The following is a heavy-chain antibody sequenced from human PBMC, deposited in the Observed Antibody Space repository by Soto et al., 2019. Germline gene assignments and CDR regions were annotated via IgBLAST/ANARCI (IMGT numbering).Heavy chain of an antibody. D-gene: IGHD3-16*01. CDR2: IYYSGST. Sequence: QHPGKGREWIGYIYYSGSTSYNPSLKSRVTISVDTSKIQFYLKLSSVTAADTAVYYCARDRTVYFVFQAEDGIRDTVPVSAFLLNRSSDL. CDR3: ARDRTVYFVFQAEDGIRDTVPVSAFLLNRSSDL. V-gene: IGHV4-31*02. J-gene: IGHJ2*01.